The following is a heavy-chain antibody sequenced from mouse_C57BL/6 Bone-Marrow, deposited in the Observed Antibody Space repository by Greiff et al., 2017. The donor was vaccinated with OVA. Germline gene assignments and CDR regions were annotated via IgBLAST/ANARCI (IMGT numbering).Heavy chain of an antibody. CDR3: ARSVYYYGSPFYAMDY. V-gene: IGHV1-69*01. CDR2: IDPSDSYT. CDR1: GYTFTSYW. D-gene: IGHD1-1*01. Sequence: QVQLKQPGAELVMPGASVKLSCKASGYTFTSYWMHWVKQRPGQGLEWIGEIDPSDSYTNYNQKFKGKSTLTVDKSSSTAYMQLSSLTSEDSAVYYCARSVYYYGSPFYAMDYWGQGTSVTVSS. J-gene: IGHJ4*01.